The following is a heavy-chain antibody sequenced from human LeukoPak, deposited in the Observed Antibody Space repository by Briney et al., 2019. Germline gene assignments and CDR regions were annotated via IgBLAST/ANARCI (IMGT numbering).Heavy chain of an antibody. CDR3: ARVKAVPDTLIWFDP. J-gene: IGHJ5*02. CDR2: IYYTGST. V-gene: IGHV4-59*01. CDR1: GASISSYY. Sequence: PSETLSLTCTVSGASISSYYWSWIRQPPGKGLEWIGYIYYTGSTNYNPSLKSRATISVDTSKNQFSLKLTSVTAADTAMYYCARVKAVPDTLIWFDPWGQGTLVTVSS. D-gene: IGHD6-19*01.